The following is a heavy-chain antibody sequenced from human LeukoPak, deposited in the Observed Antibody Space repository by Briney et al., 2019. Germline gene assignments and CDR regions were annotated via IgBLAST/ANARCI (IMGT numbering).Heavy chain of an antibody. Sequence: GSLRLSCAASGFTFSSYAMSWVRRAPGKGLEWVSFIHRDHKTYYADSVKGRFTMSRDSSKNTLYLQMNSLGADDTAVYYCAREVISTPSYFDYWGQGILVTVSS. V-gene: IGHV3-53*01. CDR2: IHRDHKT. J-gene: IGHJ4*02. CDR3: AREVISTPSYFDY. CDR1: GFTFSSYA. D-gene: IGHD2-2*01.